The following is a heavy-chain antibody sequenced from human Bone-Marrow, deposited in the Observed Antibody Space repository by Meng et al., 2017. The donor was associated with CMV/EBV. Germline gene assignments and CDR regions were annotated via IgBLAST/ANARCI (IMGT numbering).Heavy chain of an antibody. Sequence: GESLKISCAASGFTFSSYEMNGVRQAPGKGLEWVSYISSSGSTRYYADSVKGRFTISRDNAKISLYLQMNSLRAEDTAVYYCARDLGCSSTSCYLGHAYYYGMDVWGQGTTVTVSS. V-gene: IGHV3-48*03. CDR1: GFTFSSYE. CDR3: ARDLGCSSTSCYLGHAYYYGMDV. CDR2: ISSSGSTR. D-gene: IGHD2-2*01. J-gene: IGHJ6*02.